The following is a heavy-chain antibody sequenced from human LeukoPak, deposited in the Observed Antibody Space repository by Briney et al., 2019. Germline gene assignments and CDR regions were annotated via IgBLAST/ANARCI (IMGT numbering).Heavy chain of an antibody. CDR2: IKQDGSEK. V-gene: IGHV3-7*01. CDR3: ASSVMVRGRRRSHYFDY. CDR1: GFTFSSYW. D-gene: IGHD3-10*01. J-gene: IGHJ4*02. Sequence: GGSLRLSCAASGFTFSSYWMSWVRQAPGKGLEWVANIKQDGSEKYYVDSVKGRFTISRDNAKNSLYLQMNSLRAEDTAVYYCASSVMVRGRRRSHYFDYWGQGTLVTVSS.